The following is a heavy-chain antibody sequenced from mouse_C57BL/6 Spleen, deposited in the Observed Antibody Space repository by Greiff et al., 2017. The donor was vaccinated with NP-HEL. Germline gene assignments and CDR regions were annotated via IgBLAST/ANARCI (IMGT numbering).Heavy chain of an antibody. CDR2: IDPNSGGT. J-gene: IGHJ4*01. CDR3: ARSRGGYDGYYRDYAMDY. Sequence: VKLQQPGAELVKPGASVKLSCKASGYTFTSYWMHWVKQRPGRGLEWIGRIDPNSGGTKYNEKFKSKATLTVDKPSSTAYMQLSSLTSEDSAVYYCARSRGGYDGYYRDYAMDYWGQGTSVTVSS. CDR1: GYTFTSYW. D-gene: IGHD2-3*01. V-gene: IGHV1-72*01.